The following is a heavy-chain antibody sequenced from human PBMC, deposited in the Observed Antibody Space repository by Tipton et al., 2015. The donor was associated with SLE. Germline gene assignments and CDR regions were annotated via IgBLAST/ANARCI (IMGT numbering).Heavy chain of an antibody. CDR3: ARGGGAARRAFDY. D-gene: IGHD6-6*01. V-gene: IGHV4-39*07. Sequence: TLSLTCTVSGGSISSSSYYWGWIRQPPGKGLEWIGSIYYSGSTYYNPSLKSRVTISVDTSKNQFSLKLSSVTAADTAVYYCARGGGAARRAFDYWGQGTLVTVSS. J-gene: IGHJ4*02. CDR1: GGSISSSSYY. CDR2: IYYSGST.